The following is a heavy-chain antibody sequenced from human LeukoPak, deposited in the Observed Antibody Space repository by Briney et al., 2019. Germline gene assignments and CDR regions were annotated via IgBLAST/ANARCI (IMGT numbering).Heavy chain of an antibody. V-gene: IGHV1-69*05. D-gene: IGHD2-2*01. CDR1: GDTFSSYA. CDR3: ASSIVVPAATSDYYYYYYMDV. CDR2: IIPIFGTA. Sequence: SVKVSCKASGDTFSSYAISWVRQAPGQGLEWMGEIIPIFGTANYAQKFQGRVTITTDESTSTAYMELSSLRSEDTAVYYCASSIVVPAATSDYYYYYYMDVWGKGTTVTVSS. J-gene: IGHJ6*03.